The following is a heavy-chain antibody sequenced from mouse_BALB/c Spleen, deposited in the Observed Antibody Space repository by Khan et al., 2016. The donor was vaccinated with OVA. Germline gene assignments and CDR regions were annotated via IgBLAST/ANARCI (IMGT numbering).Heavy chain of an antibody. Sequence: DVKLQESGPGLVKPSQSLSLTCTVTGYSITSGYAWNWIRQFPGNKLEWMGYISYSGVTSYTPSLKSRISITRDTSKNQFFLQLNSRTTEDTATYYCARGNYYGYYFDDWGQGTTLTVAS. CDR2: ISYSGVT. D-gene: IGHD1-1*01. CDR1: GYSITSGYA. J-gene: IGHJ2*01. V-gene: IGHV3-2*02. CDR3: ARGNYYGYYFDD.